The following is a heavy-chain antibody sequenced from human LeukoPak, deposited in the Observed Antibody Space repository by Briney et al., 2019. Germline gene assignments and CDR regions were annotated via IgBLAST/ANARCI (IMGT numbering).Heavy chain of an antibody. V-gene: IGHV4-4*07. Sequence: SETLSLTCTVSGGSISSYYWSWIRQPAGKGLEWIGRIYTSGSTNYNPSLKSRVTMSVDTSKNQFSLKLSSVTAADTAVYYCAKDPPGEEQWLVRGGPLYFDYWGQGTLVTVSS. CDR3: AKDPPGEEQWLVRGGPLYFDY. D-gene: IGHD6-19*01. J-gene: IGHJ4*02. CDR2: IYTSGST. CDR1: GGSISSYY.